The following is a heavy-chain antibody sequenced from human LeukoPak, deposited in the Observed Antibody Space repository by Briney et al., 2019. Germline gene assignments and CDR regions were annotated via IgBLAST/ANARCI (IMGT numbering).Heavy chain of an antibody. CDR3: AKGELLSLKGYYYMDV. Sequence: GGSLRLSCAASGFTFSTYAIHWVRQAPGKGLEWVAVISFDGVNTFYADSVKGRFTISRDNSKNTLYLQMNSLRAGDTAVYYCAKGELLSLKGYYYMDVWGKGTTVAVSS. CDR1: GFTFSTYA. V-gene: IGHV3-30*04. D-gene: IGHD2-2*01. CDR2: ISFDGVNT. J-gene: IGHJ6*03.